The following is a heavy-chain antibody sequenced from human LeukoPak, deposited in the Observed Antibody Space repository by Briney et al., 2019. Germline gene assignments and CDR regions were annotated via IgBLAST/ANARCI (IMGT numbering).Heavy chain of an antibody. Sequence: SETLSLTCTVSGGSISSSSYYWGWIRQPPGKGLEWIGSIYYSGSTYYNPSLKSRVTISVDTSKNQFSLKLSSVTAADTAVYYCATSHCSSTSCYIWNWFDPWGQGTLVTVSS. CDR1: GGSISSSSYY. V-gene: IGHV4-39*01. D-gene: IGHD2-2*02. CDR3: ATSHCSSTSCYIWNWFDP. CDR2: IYYSGST. J-gene: IGHJ5*02.